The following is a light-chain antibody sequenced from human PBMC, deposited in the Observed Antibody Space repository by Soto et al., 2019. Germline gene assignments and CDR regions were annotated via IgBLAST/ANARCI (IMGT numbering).Light chain of an antibody. Sequence: EVVLTQSPGTLSLSPGERATLSSRASQSVSNNYLAWYQQKPGQAPRLLIYGASNRATGIPDRFSGSGSGTDFTLTISSLEPEDSAVYYCQQYATSPLTFGGGTKVDIK. J-gene: IGKJ4*01. V-gene: IGKV3-20*01. CDR1: QSVSNNY. CDR3: QQYATSPLT. CDR2: GAS.